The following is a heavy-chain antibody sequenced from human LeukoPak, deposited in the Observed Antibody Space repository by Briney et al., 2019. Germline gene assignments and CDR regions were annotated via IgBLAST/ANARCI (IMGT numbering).Heavy chain of an antibody. CDR2: INPSGGST. J-gene: IGHJ4*02. CDR1: GYTFTSYY. D-gene: IGHD1-26*01. Sequence: ASVTVSCKASGYTFTSYYMHWVRQAPGQGLEWMGIINPSGGSTSYAQKFQGRVTMTEDTSADTAYMELSSLRSEDTAVYYCTTEEYTGSYYHIWGQGTLVTVPS. CDR3: TTEEYTGSYYHI. V-gene: IGHV1-46*01.